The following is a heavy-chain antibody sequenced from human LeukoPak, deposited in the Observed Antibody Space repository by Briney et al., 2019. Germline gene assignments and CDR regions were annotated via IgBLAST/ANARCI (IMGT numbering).Heavy chain of an antibody. J-gene: IGHJ5*02. CDR1: GYSISSGYY. CDR2: VHHSADT. CDR3: ARYGHWFDP. D-gene: IGHD3-10*01. V-gene: IGHV4-38-2*01. Sequence: SETLSLTCAVFGYSISSGYYWGWIRQPPGKGLEYIGSVHHSADTYYNPSLKSRVTMSIDTSKNQFSLKLNSVTAADTAVYYCARYGHWFDPWGQGTLVTVSS.